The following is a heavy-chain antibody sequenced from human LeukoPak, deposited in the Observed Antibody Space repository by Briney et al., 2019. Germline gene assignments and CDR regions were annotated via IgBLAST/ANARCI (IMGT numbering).Heavy chain of an antibody. D-gene: IGHD6-13*01. CDR3: AKVKVTAAGLFDY. Sequence: SGVSLRLSCAASGFTFSSYAMSWVRQAPGKGLEWVSAISGSGGSTYYAGSVKGRFTISRDNSKNTLYLQMNSLRAEDTAVYYCAKVKVTAAGLFDYWGQGTLVTVSS. J-gene: IGHJ4*02. CDR2: ISGSGGST. V-gene: IGHV3-23*01. CDR1: GFTFSSYA.